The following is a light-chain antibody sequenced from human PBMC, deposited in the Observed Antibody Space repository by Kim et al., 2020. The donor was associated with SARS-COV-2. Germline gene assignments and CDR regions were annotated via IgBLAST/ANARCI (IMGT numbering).Light chain of an antibody. V-gene: IGKV1-39*01. CDR2: AAS. CDR1: QSISNH. Sequence: ASVGDRGTITCRASQSISNHLNWYQQKPGKAPKLLIYAASSLESGVPSRFSGSGSGADFTLTINSRQPEDYATYSCQQSYRTPYTFGQGTKLEI. CDR3: QQSYRTPYT. J-gene: IGKJ2*01.